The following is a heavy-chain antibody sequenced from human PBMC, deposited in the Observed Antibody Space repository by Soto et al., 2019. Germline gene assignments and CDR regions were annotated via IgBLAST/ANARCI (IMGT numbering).Heavy chain of an antibody. D-gene: IGHD6-6*01. CDR2: ISQSGNT. CDR1: SGSFSGYY. V-gene: IGHV4-34*01. CDR3: ARAPRVSGSSQTRPDF. J-gene: IGHJ4*02. Sequence: SETLSLTCSIYSGSFSGYYWSWIRQPPGKGLEWIGEISQSGNTNYSPSLKSRVSIPIDTSKKQFSLNLASVSAADTAVYYCARAPRVSGSSQTRPDFWGQGTLVTVSS.